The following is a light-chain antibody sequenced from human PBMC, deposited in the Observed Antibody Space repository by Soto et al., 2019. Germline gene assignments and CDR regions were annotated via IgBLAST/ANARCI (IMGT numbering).Light chain of an antibody. CDR3: QQCGRSPWT. V-gene: IGKV1-39*01. CDR1: QTTSTY. Sequence: DIQMTQSPSSLSASVGDRVTITCRASQTTSTYLNWYQQKPGKAPKLLIYGASNLRSGVPSRFSGSGSGTDFTLTISRLEPEDFAVYYCQQCGRSPWTFGQGTKVDIK. J-gene: IGKJ1*01. CDR2: GAS.